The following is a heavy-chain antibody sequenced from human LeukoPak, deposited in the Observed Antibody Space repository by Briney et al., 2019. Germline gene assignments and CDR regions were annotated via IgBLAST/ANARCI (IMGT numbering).Heavy chain of an antibody. CDR1: GFTFSSYA. V-gene: IGHV3-23*01. J-gene: IGHJ4*02. CDR2: ISGSGGST. CDR3: VKESSYYDILTGYYSRSFDY. D-gene: IGHD3-9*01. Sequence: PGGSLRLSXAASGFTFSSYAMSWVRQAPGKGLEWVSAISGSGGSTYYADSVKGRFTISRDNSKNTLYLQMNSLRAEDTAVYYCVKESSYYDILTGYYSRSFDYWGPGTLVTVSS.